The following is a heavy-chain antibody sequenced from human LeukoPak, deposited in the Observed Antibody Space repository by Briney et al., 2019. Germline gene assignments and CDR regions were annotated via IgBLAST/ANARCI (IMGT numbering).Heavy chain of an antibody. Sequence: ASVKVSCKASGGTFSSHGFSWVRQAPGQGLEWMGGIIPIFGATNYAQKFQGGVTITTDDSTSTGYMELSSLTSEDTAVYFCARRWPHSSGYYLFDYWGQGTLVTVSS. CDR2: IIPIFGAT. CDR3: ARRWPHSSGYYLFDY. D-gene: IGHD3-22*01. V-gene: IGHV1-69*05. CDR1: GGTFSSHG. J-gene: IGHJ4*02.